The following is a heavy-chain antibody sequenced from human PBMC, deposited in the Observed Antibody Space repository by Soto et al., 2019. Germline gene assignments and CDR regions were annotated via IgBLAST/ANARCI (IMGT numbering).Heavy chain of an antibody. CDR2: IYWDDDK. D-gene: IGHD2-2*01. Sequence: QITLKESGPTLVKPTQTLTLTCTFSGFSLSTSGVGVGWIRQPPGKALEWLALIYWDDDKRYSPSLKSRLTITKDTSKNPVVLTMTNMDPVDTATYYCAHTRGRYYCSSTSCYPDDAFDIWGQGTMVTVSS. V-gene: IGHV2-5*02. J-gene: IGHJ3*02. CDR3: AHTRGRYYCSSTSCYPDDAFDI. CDR1: GFSLSTSGVG.